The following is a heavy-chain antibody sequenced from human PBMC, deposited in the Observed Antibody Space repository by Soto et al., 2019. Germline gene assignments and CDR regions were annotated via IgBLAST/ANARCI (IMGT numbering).Heavy chain of an antibody. Sequence: PSETLSLTGTVSGGAISSGGYYWSLIRQHPGKGLEWIGYIYYSGSTYYNPSLKSRVTISVDTSKNQFSLKLSSVTAADKAVYYCERDRGSSTWEYGMDVWGQGTTVTVSS. D-gene: IGHD6-6*01. CDR2: IYYSGST. CDR3: ERDRGSSTWEYGMDV. CDR1: GGAISSGGYY. V-gene: IGHV4-31*03. J-gene: IGHJ6*02.